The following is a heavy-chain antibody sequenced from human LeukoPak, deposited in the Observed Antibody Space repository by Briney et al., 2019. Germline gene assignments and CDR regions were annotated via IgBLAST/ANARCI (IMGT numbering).Heavy chain of an antibody. CDR1: GFTFSSYS. D-gene: IGHD5-18*01. CDR2: ISSSSYI. V-gene: IGHV3-21*01. J-gene: IGHJ5*02. CDR3: ARDALPLHLWARSIGFYP. Sequence: GGSLRLSCAASGFTFSSYSMNWVRQAPGKGLEWVSSISSSSYIYYADSVKGRFTISRDNAKNSLFLQMTSLRAEDTSVYYGARDALPLHLWARSIGFYPWGQGTLVTVSS.